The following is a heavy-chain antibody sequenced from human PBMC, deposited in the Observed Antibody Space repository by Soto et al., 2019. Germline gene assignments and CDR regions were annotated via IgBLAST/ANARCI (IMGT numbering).Heavy chain of an antibody. J-gene: IGHJ4*02. Sequence: QVQLQVSGPGLVKPSGTLSLMCAVSGGSISTPESWSWWTWVRQPPGKGLEWIGEISHRGSTNYNPSLKSRVTISVDKSKNQLSLDLTSVTAADTAVYYCATRYGGIPNWDQGTLVTVSS. CDR3: ATRYGGIPN. CDR2: ISHRGST. D-gene: IGHD4-17*01. V-gene: IGHV4-4*02. CDR1: GGSISTPES.